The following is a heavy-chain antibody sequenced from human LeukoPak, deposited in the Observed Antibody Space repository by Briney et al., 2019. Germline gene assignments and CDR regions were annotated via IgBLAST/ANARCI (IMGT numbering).Heavy chain of an antibody. CDR3: ARLYYYESSGYWNYFDY. V-gene: IGHV4-34*01. CDR1: GGSFSGYY. D-gene: IGHD3-22*01. CDR2: INHSGST. Sequence: SETLSLTCAVYGGSFSGYYWSWIRQPPGKGLEWIGEINHSGSTNYNPSLKSRVTISVDTSKNQFSLKLSSVTAADTAMYYCARLYYYESSGYWNYFDYWGQGTLVTASS. J-gene: IGHJ4*02.